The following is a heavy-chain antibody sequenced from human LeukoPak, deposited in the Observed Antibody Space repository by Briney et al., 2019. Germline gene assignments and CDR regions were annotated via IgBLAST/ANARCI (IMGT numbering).Heavy chain of an antibody. Sequence: PGRSLRLSCTACRFTFSSYGRHWVRQAPGKGLEWMAFIRYDGSNKYYADSVKGRFTISRDNSKNTLYLQMNSLRAEDAAVYYCAKDLEWGYDSWSGGLDYWGQRTLVTVSS. V-gene: IGHV3-30*02. CDR1: RFTFSSYG. J-gene: IGHJ4*02. D-gene: IGHD3-3*01. CDR3: AKDLEWGYDSWSGGLDY. CDR2: IRYDGSNK.